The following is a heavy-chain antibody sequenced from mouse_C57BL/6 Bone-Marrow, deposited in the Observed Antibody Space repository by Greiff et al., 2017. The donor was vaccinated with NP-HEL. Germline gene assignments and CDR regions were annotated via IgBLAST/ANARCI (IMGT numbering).Heavy chain of an antibody. CDR1: GFTFSSYA. Sequence: EVKLMESGGGLVKPGGSLKLSCAASGFTFSSYAMSWVRQTPEKRLEWVATISDGGSYTYYPDNVKGRFTISRDNARNNLYLQMSHLKSEDTAMYYCATTMITYFDVWGTGTTVTVAS. J-gene: IGHJ1*03. CDR2: ISDGGSYT. V-gene: IGHV5-4*03. D-gene: IGHD2-4*01. CDR3: ATTMITYFDV.